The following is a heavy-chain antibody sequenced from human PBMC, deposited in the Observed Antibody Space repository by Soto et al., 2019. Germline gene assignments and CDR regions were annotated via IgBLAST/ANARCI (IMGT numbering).Heavy chain of an antibody. J-gene: IGHJ4*02. CDR3: AQDLGSQIAAF. D-gene: IGHD2-15*01. V-gene: IGHV1-69*12. CDR2: ITPMFDTT. Sequence: QVQLVQSGAEVKKPGSSVKVSCKASGGTFSTNDISWVRQARGQGLEWMGGITPMFDTTKYGQDFQGRVTITADESTTTAYMELSSLRSEDTAIYYCAQDLGSQIAAFWCQGTLVTVSS. CDR1: GGTFSTND.